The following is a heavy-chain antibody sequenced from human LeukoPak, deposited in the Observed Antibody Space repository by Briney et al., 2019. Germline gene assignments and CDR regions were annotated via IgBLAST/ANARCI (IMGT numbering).Heavy chain of an antibody. Sequence: ASVKVSCKASGYTFTNYYMHWVRQAPGQGLEWMEWIDPNTGDTNYSQNIQGRATMTRDTSINTAYMEFTSLGSDDTAVYYCARGRTMDGSTPPFEIWGQGTMVTVSS. D-gene: IGHD4/OR15-4a*01. CDR3: ARGRTMDGSTPPFEI. CDR2: IDPNTGDT. J-gene: IGHJ3*02. V-gene: IGHV1-2*02. CDR1: GYTFTNYY.